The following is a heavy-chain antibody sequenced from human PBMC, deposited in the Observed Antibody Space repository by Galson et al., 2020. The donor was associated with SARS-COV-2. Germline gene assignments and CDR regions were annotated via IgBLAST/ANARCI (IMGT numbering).Heavy chain of an antibody. Sequence: ETSETLSLTCTVSGGSLSGYNWHWIRQPPGKGLEWIGYMYYSGSTKYNPSLKSRVTISVDTSKNQFSLKLSSVTAADTAVYYCARDLTMMGGLDVWGQGTTVTVSS. CDR2: MYYSGST. V-gene: IGHV4-59*01. CDR3: ARDLTMMGGLDV. CDR1: GGSLSGYN. J-gene: IGHJ6*02. D-gene: IGHD3-22*01.